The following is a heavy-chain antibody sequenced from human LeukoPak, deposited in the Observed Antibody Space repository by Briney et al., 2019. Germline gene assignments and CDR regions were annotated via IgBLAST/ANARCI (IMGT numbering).Heavy chain of an antibody. CDR3: ARIPSGSYGIFDY. D-gene: IGHD1-26*01. CDR1: GGSISSSNW. CDR2: IYRSGSA. Sequence: SGTLSLTCAVSGGSISSSNWWSWVRQPPGKGLEWIGEIYRSGSANQNPSLKSRVSMSLDKSKDQFSLRLTSVTAADTAVYYCARIPSGSYGIFDYWGQGTLVTVSS. J-gene: IGHJ4*02. V-gene: IGHV4-4*02.